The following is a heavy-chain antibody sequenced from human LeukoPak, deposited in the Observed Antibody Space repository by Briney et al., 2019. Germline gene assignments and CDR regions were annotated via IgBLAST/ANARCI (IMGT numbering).Heavy chain of an antibody. J-gene: IGHJ4*02. V-gene: IGHV3-74*01. D-gene: IGHD2-8*01. CDR1: GFTFSSYW. Sequence: GGSLRLSCAASGFTFSSYWMHWVRQAPGKGLVWVSRINSDGSSTSYADSVKGRFTISRDNAKNTLYLQMHSLRAEDTAVYYCARDYCTNGVCYGFDYWGQGTLVTVSS. CDR3: ARDYCTNGVCYGFDY. CDR2: INSDGSST.